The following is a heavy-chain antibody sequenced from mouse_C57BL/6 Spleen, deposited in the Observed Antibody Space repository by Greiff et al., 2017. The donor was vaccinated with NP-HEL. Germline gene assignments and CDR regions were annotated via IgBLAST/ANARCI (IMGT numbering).Heavy chain of an antibody. J-gene: IGHJ3*01. D-gene: IGHD2-5*01. CDR1: GFTFSSYA. Sequence: DVQLQESGGGLVKPGGSLKLSCAASGFTFSSYAMSWVRQTPEKRLEWVATISDGGSYTYYPDNVKGRFTISRDNAKNNLYLQMSHLKSEDTAMYYCARDMGDSNLAWFAYWGQGTLVTVSA. CDR2: ISDGGSYT. CDR3: ARDMGDSNLAWFAY. V-gene: IGHV5-4*01.